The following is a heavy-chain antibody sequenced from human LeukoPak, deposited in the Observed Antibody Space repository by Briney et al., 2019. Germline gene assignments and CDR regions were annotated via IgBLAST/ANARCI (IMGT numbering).Heavy chain of an antibody. Sequence: ASVKVSCKASGYTFTSYAMHWVRQAPGQRLEWMGWINAGHGNTKYSQKFQGRVTITRDTSASTAYMELSSLRSEDTAVYYCARVDSSGWFIFDYWGQGTLVTVSS. D-gene: IGHD6-19*01. CDR2: INAGHGNT. CDR1: GYTFTSYA. CDR3: ARVDSSGWFIFDY. V-gene: IGHV1-3*01. J-gene: IGHJ4*02.